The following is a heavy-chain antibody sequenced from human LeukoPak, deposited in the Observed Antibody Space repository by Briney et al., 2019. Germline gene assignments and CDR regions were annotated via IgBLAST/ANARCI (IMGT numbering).Heavy chain of an antibody. D-gene: IGHD2-2*01. CDR1: GGSISSYY. V-gene: IGHV4-59*08. CDR2: IYYSGST. J-gene: IGHJ4*02. CDR3: AGFSPSCYSFDY. Sequence: SETLSLTCTVSGGSISSYYWSWIRQPPGKGLEWIGYIYYSGSTNYNPSLKSRVTISVDTSKNQFSLKLSSVTAADTAVNYCAGFSPSCYSFDYWGQGTLVTVSS.